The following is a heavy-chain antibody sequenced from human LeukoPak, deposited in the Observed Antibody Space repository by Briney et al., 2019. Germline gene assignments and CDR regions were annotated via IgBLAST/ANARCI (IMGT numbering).Heavy chain of an antibody. V-gene: IGHV3-23*01. CDR2: ISGSGGST. J-gene: IGHJ4*02. Sequence: GGSLRLSCAASGFTFSSYGLSWVRQAPGKGLEWVSAISGSGGSTYYADSVKGRFTFSRDNSKNTLYLQMNSLRAEDTAVYYCAKSHEGDYFDYWGQGTLVTVSS. CDR1: GFTFSSYG. CDR3: AKSHEGDYFDY. D-gene: IGHD3-16*01.